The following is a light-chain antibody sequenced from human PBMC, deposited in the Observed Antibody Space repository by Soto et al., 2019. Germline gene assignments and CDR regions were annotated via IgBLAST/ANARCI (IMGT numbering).Light chain of an antibody. CDR1: SSDVGGYNY. CDR3: SSYTGTSTLRYA. CDR2: DVS. V-gene: IGLV2-14*01. J-gene: IGLJ1*01. Sequence: QSALTQPASVSGSPGQSITISCTGTSSDVGGYNYVSWYQQLPGKAPKLMIYDVSNRPSGVSNRFSGSKSGNTASLAISGLQAEDEADYYCSSYTGTSTLRYAFGTGTQLTVL.